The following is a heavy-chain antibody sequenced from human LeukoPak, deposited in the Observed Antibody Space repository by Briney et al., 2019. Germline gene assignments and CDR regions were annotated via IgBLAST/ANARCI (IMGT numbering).Heavy chain of an antibody. Sequence: SQTLSLTCTVSGGSISDGTYYWSWIRQPAGKGLEWIGRVYTTGSTNYNPSLKSRVTISLDTSKNQFSLKLTSVTAADTAVYYCARDNASLRIVGMHDAFDIWGQGTTVTVSS. CDR1: GGSISDGTYY. CDR2: VYTTGST. V-gene: IGHV4-61*02. J-gene: IGHJ3*02. CDR3: ARDNASLRIVGMHDAFDI. D-gene: IGHD2/OR15-2a*01.